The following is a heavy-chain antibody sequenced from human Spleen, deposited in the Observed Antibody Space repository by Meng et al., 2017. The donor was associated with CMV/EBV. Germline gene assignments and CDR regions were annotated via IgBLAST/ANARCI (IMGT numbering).Heavy chain of an antibody. CDR1: GFTFSSFP. Sequence: GGSLRLSCAASGFTFSSFPIHWVRQAPGKGLEWVADMSYDGSNYYFADSVRGRFTISRDNSRNTVDLYMNSPRGEDTAVYFCARDHFYSGGDRDFHYYYGMDVWGQGTTVTVSS. CDR3: ARDHFYSGGDRDFHYYYGMDV. J-gene: IGHJ6*02. D-gene: IGHD2-21*02. V-gene: IGHV3-30*04. CDR2: MSYDGSNY.